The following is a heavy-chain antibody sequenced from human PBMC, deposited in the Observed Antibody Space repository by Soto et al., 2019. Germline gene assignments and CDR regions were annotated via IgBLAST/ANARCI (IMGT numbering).Heavy chain of an antibody. CDR2: IYYSGST. Sequence: QLQLQESGPGLVKPSETLSLTCTVSGGSISSSGYYWGWIRQPPGKGLEWIGSIYYSGSTYYNPSLKSRVTISVVTSKNQCSLKLSSVTPADPAVYYCASLSFFLRYFDYWGQGTLVTVSS. CDR1: GGSISSSGYY. D-gene: IGHD3-10*01. CDR3: ASLSFFLRYFDY. V-gene: IGHV4-39*01. J-gene: IGHJ4*02.